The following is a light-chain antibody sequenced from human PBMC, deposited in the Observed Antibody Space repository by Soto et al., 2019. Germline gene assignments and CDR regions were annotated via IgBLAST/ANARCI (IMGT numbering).Light chain of an antibody. CDR3: QKYGNFPPS. Sequence: DVQLTQSPSSLSASVGDRVIITCRASRGVCRLLACYQKKPEKAPKSLIYATSTLQSTVPSRFRGIEYGTDFTLTISSLQPKDVATDYCQKYGNFPPSFGRGTKVEI. J-gene: IGKJ1*01. CDR2: ATS. CDR1: RGVCRL. V-gene: IGKV1D-16*01.